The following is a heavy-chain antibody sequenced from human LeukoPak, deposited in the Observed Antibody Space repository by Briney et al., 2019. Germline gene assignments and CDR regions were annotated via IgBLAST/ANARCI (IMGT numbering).Heavy chain of an antibody. J-gene: IGHJ6*03. Sequence: PGGSLRLSCAASGFTFSNFWMHWVRQRPGKGLVWISHINTDGSSTKYADAVEGRFTISRDNAKNTLNLQMNSLRAEDTAVYYCVRRREWEPTRSTYYYYIDVWGKGTTVTVSS. CDR3: VRRREWEPTRSTYYYYIDV. V-gene: IGHV3-74*03. CDR2: INTDGSST. D-gene: IGHD1-26*01. CDR1: GFTFSNFW.